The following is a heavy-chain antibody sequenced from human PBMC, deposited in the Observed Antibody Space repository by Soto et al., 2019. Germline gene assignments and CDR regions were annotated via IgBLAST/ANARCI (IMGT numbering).Heavy chain of an antibody. Sequence: QVQLQESGPGLVNPSQTLSLTCTVSGGSISSGGYYWSWIRQPPGKGLEWIGYTFYSGATYYNPSLKRRTIISVDTSKNQFSLTLTSLTAADTAVYYCARVQPYDYGANTGWLDPWGQGTLVTVSS. CDR3: ARVQPYDYGANTGWLDP. V-gene: IGHV4-31*03. CDR1: GGSISSGGYY. J-gene: IGHJ5*02. D-gene: IGHD4-17*01. CDR2: TFYSGAT.